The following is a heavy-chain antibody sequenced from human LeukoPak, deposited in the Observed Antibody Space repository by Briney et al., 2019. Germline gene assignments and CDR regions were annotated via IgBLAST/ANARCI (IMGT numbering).Heavy chain of an antibody. CDR2: IKQDGSEK. D-gene: IGHD4/OR15-4a*01. CDR3: ARDDYGGTAY. V-gene: IGHV3-7*01. J-gene: IGHJ4*02. CDR1: GFTFSNYW. Sequence: PGGSLRLSCAASGFTFSNYWMSWVRQAPGKGLEWVANIKQDGSEKYYVDSVRGRFTISRDNAKNSLYLQMNSLRADDTPVYYCARDDYGGTAYWGQGTLVTVSS.